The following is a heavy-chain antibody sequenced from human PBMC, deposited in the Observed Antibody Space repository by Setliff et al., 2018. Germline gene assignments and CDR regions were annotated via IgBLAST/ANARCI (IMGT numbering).Heavy chain of an antibody. Sequence: SETLSLTCAVSGYSINSGYYWGWIRQSPGKGLEWIGSIYRDGNTYYNPSLRSRVTISVDTAKNQFSLNLSSVTAADTAVYYCARDGYGDDWNTFVDVYYYYMDVWGKGTTVTVS. CDR3: ARDGYGDDWNTFVDVYYYYMDV. D-gene: IGHD5-18*01. J-gene: IGHJ6*03. CDR1: GYSINSGYY. V-gene: IGHV4-38-2*02. CDR2: IYRDGNT.